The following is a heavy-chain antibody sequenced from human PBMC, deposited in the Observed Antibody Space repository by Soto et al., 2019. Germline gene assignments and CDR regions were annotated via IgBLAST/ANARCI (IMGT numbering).Heavy chain of an antibody. J-gene: IGHJ4*02. Sequence: LTCTVSGGSISSSSYYWGWIRQHPGKGLEWIGNIYYNGSTYYNPSLKSRIIISVDTSKNQFSLKLSSVTAADTAVYSCARVGLVYYFDYWGQGTLVTVSS. CDR2: IYYNGST. CDR1: GGSISSSSYY. CDR3: ARVGLVYYFDY. D-gene: IGHD6-19*01. V-gene: IGHV4-31*03.